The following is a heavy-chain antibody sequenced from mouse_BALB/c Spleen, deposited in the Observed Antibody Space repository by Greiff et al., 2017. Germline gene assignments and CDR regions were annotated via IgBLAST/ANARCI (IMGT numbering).Heavy chain of an antibody. V-gene: IGHV1S29*02. CDR3: AREGDYLFYAMDY. CDR1: GYTFTDYN. Sequence: EVKLVESGPELVKPGASVKISCKASGYTFTDYNMHWVKQSHGKSLEWIGYIYPYNGGTGYNQKFKSKATLTVDNSSSTAYMELRSLTSEDSAVYYCAREGDYLFYAMDYWGQGTSVTVSS. CDR2: IYPYNGGT. D-gene: IGHD2-4*01. J-gene: IGHJ4*01.